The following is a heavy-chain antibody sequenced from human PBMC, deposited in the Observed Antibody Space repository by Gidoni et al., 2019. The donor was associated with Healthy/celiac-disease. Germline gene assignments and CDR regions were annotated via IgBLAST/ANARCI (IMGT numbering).Heavy chain of an antibody. CDR2: SSSSSSTI. V-gene: IGHV3-48*02. J-gene: IGHJ6*02. CDR3: ARDDYDILTGYYIYYGMDV. CDR1: GFTFSSYS. Sequence: EVQLVESGGGLVQPGGSLSLSCAASGFTFSSYSMNWVRQAPGKGLEWVSYSSSSSSTINYADSVKGRFTNSRDNAKNSLYMQMNSLRDEDTAVYYCARDDYDILTGYYIYYGMDVWGQGTTVTVSS. D-gene: IGHD3-9*01.